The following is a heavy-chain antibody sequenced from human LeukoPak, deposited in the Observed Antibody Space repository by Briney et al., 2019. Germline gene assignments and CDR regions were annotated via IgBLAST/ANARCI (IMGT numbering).Heavy chain of an antibody. V-gene: IGHV4-30-2*01. CDR2: IYHSGST. CDR3: ASGEVVTPTS. CDR1: GASISSGGYS. Sequence: SESLSLTCAVSGASISSGGYSWSWLRQPPGKGLEWSGNIYHSGSTYYNPSLKSRVPISVDRSKNQFSLKLSAVTGADTAVYYCASGEVVTPTSWGRGALVTVSS. J-gene: IGHJ4*02. D-gene: IGHD4-23*01.